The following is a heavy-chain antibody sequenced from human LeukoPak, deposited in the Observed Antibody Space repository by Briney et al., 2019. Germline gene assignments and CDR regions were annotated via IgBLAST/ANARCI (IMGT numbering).Heavy chain of an antibody. CDR3: ARDEQGIVGKFDL. J-gene: IGHJ2*01. Sequence: PSETLSLTCAVYGGSFSGYYWSWIRQPPGKGLEWIGRIYTSGSTNYNPSLNSRVTISVDTSKNQFSLKLSSVTAADTAVYYCARDEQGIVGKFDLWGRGTLVTVSS. D-gene: IGHD1-26*01. V-gene: IGHV4-4*07. CDR2: IYTSGST. CDR1: GGSFSGYY.